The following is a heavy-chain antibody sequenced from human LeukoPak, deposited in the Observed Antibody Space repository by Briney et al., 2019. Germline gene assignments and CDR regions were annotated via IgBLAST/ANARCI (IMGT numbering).Heavy chain of an antibody. CDR3: ARITRIAAAGPINWFDP. CDR2: IYYSGST. CDR1: GGSISSGGYY. D-gene: IGHD6-13*01. J-gene: IGHJ5*02. V-gene: IGHV4-31*03. Sequence: PSETLSLTCTVSGGSISSGGYYWSWIRQHPGKGLEWIGYIYYSGSTYYNPSLKSRVTISVDTSKNQFSLKLSSVTAADTAVYYCARITRIAAAGPINWFDPWGQGTLVTVSS.